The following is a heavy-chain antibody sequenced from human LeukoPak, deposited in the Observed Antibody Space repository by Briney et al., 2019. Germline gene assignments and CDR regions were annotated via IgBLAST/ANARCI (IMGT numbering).Heavy chain of an antibody. D-gene: IGHD3-22*01. Sequence: PGGSLRLSCAASGFTVSSNYMSWVRQAPGKGLEWVSVIYSGGSTYYADSVKGRFTISRDNSKNTLYLQMNSLRAEDTAVYYCARAKMFYYEGGTYYHAFDIWGQGTMVTVSS. CDR3: ARAKMFYYEGGTYYHAFDI. CDR2: IYSGGST. J-gene: IGHJ3*02. CDR1: GFTVSSNY. V-gene: IGHV3-66*01.